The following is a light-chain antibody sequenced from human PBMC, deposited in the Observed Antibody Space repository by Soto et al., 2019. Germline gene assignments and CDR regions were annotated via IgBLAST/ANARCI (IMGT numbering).Light chain of an antibody. CDR3: SSSSGSTAFYV. CDR2: EVS. Sequence: QSVLTQPASVSGSPGQSITISCTGTSSDVGGYNYVSWYQQHPDKAPKLMIYEVSNRPSGVSNRFSASKSGNTASLTISGLQAEDEADYHCSSSSGSTAFYVFGTGTKLTVL. V-gene: IGLV2-14*01. J-gene: IGLJ1*01. CDR1: SSDVGGYNY.